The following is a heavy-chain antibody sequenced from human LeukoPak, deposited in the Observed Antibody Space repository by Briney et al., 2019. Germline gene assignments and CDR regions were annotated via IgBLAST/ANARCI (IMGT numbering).Heavy chain of an antibody. V-gene: IGHV3-23*01. CDR3: AKDNGDNIDYFDY. Sequence: GGSLRLSCAASGFTFSSYAMSWVRQVPGKGLEWVSVISGSGDNTYYADSVKSRFTISRDNSKNMLYLQMNSLRAEDTAVYYCAKDNGDNIDYFDYWGQGTLVTVSS. J-gene: IGHJ4*02. CDR2: ISGSGDNT. CDR1: GFTFSSYA. D-gene: IGHD4-23*01.